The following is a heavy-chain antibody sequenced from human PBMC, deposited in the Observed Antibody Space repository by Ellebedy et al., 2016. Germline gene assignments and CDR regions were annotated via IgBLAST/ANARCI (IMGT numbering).Heavy chain of an antibody. CDR2: ISGSGGST. D-gene: IGHD4-17*01. CDR1: GFTVSSNY. CDR3: ASTYGDYYYGMDV. V-gene: IGHV3-23*01. J-gene: IGHJ6*02. Sequence: GESLKISXAASGFTVSSNYMSWVRQAPGKGLEWVSAISGSGGSTYYADSVKGRFTISRDNSKNTLYLQMNSLGAEDTAVYYCASTYGDYYYGMDVWGQGTTVTVSS.